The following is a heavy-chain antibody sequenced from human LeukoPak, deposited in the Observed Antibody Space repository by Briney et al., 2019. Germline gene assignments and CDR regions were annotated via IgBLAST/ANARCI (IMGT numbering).Heavy chain of an antibody. D-gene: IGHD4-17*01. J-gene: IGHJ6*02. Sequence: GGSLRLSCAASGFTFSSYSMNWVRQAPGKGLEWVSAISGSGGSTYYADSVKGRFTISRDNSKNTLYLQMNSLRAEDTAVYYCAKDLGDYGDYPGYYYYYGMDVWGQGTTVTVSS. CDR3: AKDLGDYGDYPGYYYYYGMDV. CDR2: ISGSGGST. CDR1: GFTFSSYS. V-gene: IGHV3-23*01.